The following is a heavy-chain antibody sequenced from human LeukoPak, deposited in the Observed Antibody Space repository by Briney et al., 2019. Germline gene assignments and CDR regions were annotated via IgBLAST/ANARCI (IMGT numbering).Heavy chain of an antibody. CDR3: ARGPPYDSRPGYFDY. V-gene: IGHV4-31*03. Sequence: SQTLSLTCTVSGGPISSGGYYWSWIRQHPGKGLEWIGYIYYRGTTYYNPSLKSRVTMSVDTSKNQFSLKLISVTAADTAVYYCARGPPYDSRPGYFDYWGQGTLVTVSS. CDR2: IYYRGTT. CDR1: GGPISSGGYY. D-gene: IGHD3-22*01. J-gene: IGHJ4*02.